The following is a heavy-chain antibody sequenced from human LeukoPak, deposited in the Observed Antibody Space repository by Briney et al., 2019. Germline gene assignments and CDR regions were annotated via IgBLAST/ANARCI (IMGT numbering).Heavy chain of an antibody. V-gene: IGHV3-30*02. Sequence: GGSLRLSCAASGFTFSSYGMHWVRQAPGKGLEWVAFIRYDGSNKYYADSVKGRFTISRDNSKNTLYLQMNSLRAEDTAVYYCAAKYGSGSYFAIDYWGQGTLVTVSS. CDR3: AAKYGSGSYFAIDY. D-gene: IGHD3-10*01. CDR2: IRYDGSNK. J-gene: IGHJ4*02. CDR1: GFTFSSYG.